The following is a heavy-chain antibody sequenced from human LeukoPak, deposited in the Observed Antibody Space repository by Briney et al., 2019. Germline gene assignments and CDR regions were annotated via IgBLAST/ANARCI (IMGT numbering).Heavy chain of an antibody. CDR3: AREGLLRILTGYYPFDS. V-gene: IGHV1-18*01. CDR1: GYIFSSYG. J-gene: IGHJ4*02. D-gene: IGHD3-9*01. CDR2: ISPYSGNT. Sequence: ASVKVSCKASGYIFSSYGINWLRQAPGQGPEWMGWISPYSGNTNYVQHLQDRLIMTTETSTSTAYMELNNLRSDDTAVYYCAREGLLRILTGYYPFDSWGQGTLVTVSS.